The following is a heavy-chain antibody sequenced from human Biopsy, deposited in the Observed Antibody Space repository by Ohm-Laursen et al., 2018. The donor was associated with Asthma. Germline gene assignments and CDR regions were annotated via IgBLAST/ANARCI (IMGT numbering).Heavy chain of an antibody. V-gene: IGHV3-33*01. D-gene: IGHD6-19*01. CDR2: IWHDGSNK. J-gene: IGHJ4*02. Sequence: SLRLSCSASGISFRTYGMHWVRQAPGKGLEWVALIWHDGSNKYYADSVKGRFTISGDNSNNTLYLQMSSLRAEDTALYYCARDSYSSGLYDDFESWGQGTLVTVSS. CDR3: ARDSYSSGLYDDFES. CDR1: GISFRTYG.